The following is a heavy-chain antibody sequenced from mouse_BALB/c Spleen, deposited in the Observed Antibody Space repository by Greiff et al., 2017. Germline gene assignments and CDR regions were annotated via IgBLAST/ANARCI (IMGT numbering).Heavy chain of an antibody. CDR2: ISSGGSYT. CDR3: ARRGITTASYAMDY. D-gene: IGHD1-2*01. J-gene: IGHJ4*01. Sequence: EVQLVESGGGLVKPGGSLKLSCAASGFTFGSYGMSWVRQTPDKRLEWVATISSGGSYTYYPDSVKGRFTISRDNAKNTLYLQMSSLKSEDTAMYYCARRGITTASYAMDYWGQGTSVTVSS. V-gene: IGHV5-6*03. CDR1: GFTFGSYG.